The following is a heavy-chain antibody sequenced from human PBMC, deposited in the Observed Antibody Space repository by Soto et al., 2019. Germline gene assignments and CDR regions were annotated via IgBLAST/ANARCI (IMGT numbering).Heavy chain of an antibody. Sequence: GASVTVSCKASGYTFTRYTMNWVRQAPGQRLEWMACINPDNDNTNSSHQFPDLVIITRDTSASTAYMDLSSLRSEDTAVYYCARGIATGQLDPWGQGTLVTVSS. J-gene: IGHJ5*02. CDR1: GYTFTRYT. CDR3: ARGIATGQLDP. D-gene: IGHD2-15*01. CDR2: INPDNDNT. V-gene: IGHV1-3*01.